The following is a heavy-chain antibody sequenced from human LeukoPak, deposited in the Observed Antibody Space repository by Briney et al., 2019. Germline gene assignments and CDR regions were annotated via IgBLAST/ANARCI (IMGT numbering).Heavy chain of an antibody. CDR3: ARASSTRSWFDP. V-gene: IGHV1-8*01. Sequence: ASVKVSCKASGYTFTSYDINWVRQATGQGLEWMGWMNPNSGNTGYAQKFQGRVTMARNTSISTAYMELSSLRSEDTAVYYCARASSTRSWFDPWGQGTLVTVSS. J-gene: IGHJ5*02. CDR1: GYTFTSYD. D-gene: IGHD2-2*01. CDR2: MNPNSGNT.